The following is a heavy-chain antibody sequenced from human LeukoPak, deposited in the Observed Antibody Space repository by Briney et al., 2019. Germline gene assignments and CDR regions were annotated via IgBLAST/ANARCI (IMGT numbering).Heavy chain of an antibody. CDR1: GGSISSYY. J-gene: IGHJ5*02. Sequence: SETLSLTCTVSGGSISSYYWSWIRQPPGKGLEWIGYIYYSGSTNYNPSLKSRVTISVDTSKNQFSLKLSSVTAADTAVYYCARGSYDFWSGYYGGCFDPWGQGTLVTVSS. V-gene: IGHV4-59*01. D-gene: IGHD3-3*01. CDR3: ARGSYDFWSGYYGGCFDP. CDR2: IYYSGST.